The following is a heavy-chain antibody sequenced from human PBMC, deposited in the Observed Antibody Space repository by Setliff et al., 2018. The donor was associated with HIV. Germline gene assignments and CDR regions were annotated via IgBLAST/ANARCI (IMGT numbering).Heavy chain of an antibody. CDR3: ARGTLYYDYVWGTPFPFDY. V-gene: IGHV4-59*11. CDR2: IYYSGST. Sequence: SETLSLTCTVSGGSISSHFWSWIRPPPGKGLEWIGSIYYSGSTNYNPSLKSRVTISVVTSKNQFSLKLSSVTAADTAVYYCARGTLYYDYVWGTPFPFDYWGQGTLVTVSS. CDR1: GGSISSHF. D-gene: IGHD3-16*01. J-gene: IGHJ4*02.